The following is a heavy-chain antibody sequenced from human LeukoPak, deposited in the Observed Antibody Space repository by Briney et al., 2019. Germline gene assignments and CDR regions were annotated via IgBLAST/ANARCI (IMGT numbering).Heavy chain of an antibody. CDR1: GYTFTSYG. V-gene: IGHV1-18*01. CDR2: ISAYNGNT. Sequence: AAVNVSCKASGYTFTSYGISRVRQAPGQGLEWMGWISAYNGNTNYAQKLQGRVTMTTDTSTSTAYMELRSLRSDDTAVYYCAREPYCSSTSCYEGTYPDYYYYGMDVWGQGTRVTVSS. J-gene: IGHJ6*02. D-gene: IGHD2-2*01. CDR3: AREPYCSSTSCYEGTYPDYYYYGMDV.